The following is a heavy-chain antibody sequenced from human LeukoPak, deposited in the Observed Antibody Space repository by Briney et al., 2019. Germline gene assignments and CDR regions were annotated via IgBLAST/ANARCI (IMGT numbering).Heavy chain of an antibody. V-gene: IGHV3-23*01. Sequence: PGGSLRLSCAASGFTFSSYAMSWVRQAPGKGLAWVSTISGGSGSTYCADSVKGRFTISRDNSKNTLYLQMNSLRDEDTAVYYCARDPLSVTGTNERYDYYGFDVWGQGTTVTVSS. J-gene: IGHJ6*02. CDR1: GFTFSSYA. CDR2: ISGGSGST. CDR3: ARDPLSVTGTNERYDYYGFDV. D-gene: IGHD6-19*01.